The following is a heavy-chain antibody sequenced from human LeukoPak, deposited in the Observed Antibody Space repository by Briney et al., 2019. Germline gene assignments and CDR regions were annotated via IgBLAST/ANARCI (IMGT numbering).Heavy chain of an antibody. CDR3: ARDGDIVVVPAAMLLDY. Sequence: GASVKVSCKASGYTFTSYAMHWVRQAPGQRLEWMGWINAGNGNTKYSQKLQGRVTMTTDTSTSTAYMELRSLRSDDTAVYYCARDGDIVVVPAAMLLDYWGQGTLVTVSS. V-gene: IGHV1-3*01. J-gene: IGHJ4*02. CDR2: INAGNGNT. CDR1: GYTFTSYA. D-gene: IGHD2-2*01.